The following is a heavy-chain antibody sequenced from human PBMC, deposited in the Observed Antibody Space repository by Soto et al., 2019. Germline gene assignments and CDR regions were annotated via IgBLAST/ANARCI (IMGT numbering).Heavy chain of an antibody. Sequence: ASVKVSCKVSGYTLTELSMHWVRQAPGKGLEWLGGFDPEDGETIYAQKFQGRVTMTEDTSTDTAYMELSSLRSEDTAVYYCARGTGYPNMYYFDYWGQGTLVPVSS. V-gene: IGHV1-24*01. J-gene: IGHJ4*02. CDR3: ARGTGYPNMYYFDY. CDR2: FDPEDGET. CDR1: GYTLTELS. D-gene: IGHD3-16*02.